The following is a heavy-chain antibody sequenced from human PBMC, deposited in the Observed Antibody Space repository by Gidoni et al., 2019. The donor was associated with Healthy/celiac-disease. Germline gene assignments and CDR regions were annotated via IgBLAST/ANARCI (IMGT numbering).Heavy chain of an antibody. Sequence: QVQLVQSGAEVKKPGASVKVSCKASGYTFTSYAMHWVRQAPGQRLEWKGWINAGNGNTKYSQKFQGRVTITRDTSASTAYMELSSLRSEDTAVYYCARSRIQLWDYYYYGMDVWGQGTTVTVSS. J-gene: IGHJ6*02. CDR2: INAGNGNT. CDR1: GYTFTSYA. CDR3: ARSRIQLWDYYYYGMDV. D-gene: IGHD5-18*01. V-gene: IGHV1-3*01.